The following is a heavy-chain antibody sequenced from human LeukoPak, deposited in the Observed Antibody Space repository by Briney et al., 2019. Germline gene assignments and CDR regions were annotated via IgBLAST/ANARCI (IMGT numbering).Heavy chain of an antibody. CDR3: ARDGGVNAFDN. V-gene: IGHV3-48*03. J-gene: IGHJ3*02. D-gene: IGHD2-8*02. CDR1: GFTFSSYE. CDR2: ISSGGTTV. Sequence: PGGSLRLSCAASGFTFSSYEMNWVRQAPGKGLEWVSYISSGGTTVYYPDSVKGRFTISRDNAKSSLYLQMNSLRAEDTAVYYCARDGGVNAFDNWGQGTMVTVSS.